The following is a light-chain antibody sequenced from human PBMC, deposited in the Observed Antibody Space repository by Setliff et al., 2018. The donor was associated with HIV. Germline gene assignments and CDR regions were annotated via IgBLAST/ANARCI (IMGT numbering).Light chain of an antibody. CDR2: GAS. V-gene: IGKV1-39*01. CDR3: QQTYRTTIT. Sequence: DIQMTQSPSSLSASVGDRVTITCRASQSISNYLNWYQQKPGKAPELLIYGASSLQSGVTSRFSGSGSGTDFTLTISSLQPEDFATYYCQQTYRTTITFGQGTRLEIK. J-gene: IGKJ5*01. CDR1: QSISNY.